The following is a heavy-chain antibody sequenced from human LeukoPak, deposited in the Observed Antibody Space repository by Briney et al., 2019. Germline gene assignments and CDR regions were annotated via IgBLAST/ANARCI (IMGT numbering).Heavy chain of an antibody. CDR2: INPNSGGT. CDR3: ARDRCINGTCYRENDY. J-gene: IGHJ4*02. D-gene: IGHD2-8*01. V-gene: IGHV1-2*02. Sequence: ASVKVSCKASGYTFTGYYLHWVRQAPGQGLEWMGWINPNSGGTNYAQKFQGRVTMTRDTSISTAYMDLSRLRSDDTAVYYCARDRCINGTCYRENDYWGQGTLVTVSS. CDR1: GYTFTGYY.